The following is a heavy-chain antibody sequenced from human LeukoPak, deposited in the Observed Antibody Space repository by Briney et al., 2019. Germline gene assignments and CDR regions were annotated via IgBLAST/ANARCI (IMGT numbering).Heavy chain of an antibody. CDR1: GYTFTSYD. V-gene: IGHV1-8*01. J-gene: IGHJ6*02. CDR3: ARGSSLSSTYGMDV. CDR2: MNPNSGNT. Sequence: ASVKVSCKASGYTFTSYDINWVRQATGQGLEWMGWMNPNSGNTGYAQKFQGRVTMTRNTSISTAHMELSSLRSEDTAVYYCARGSSLSSTYGMDVWGQGTTVTVSS. D-gene: IGHD2/OR15-2a*01.